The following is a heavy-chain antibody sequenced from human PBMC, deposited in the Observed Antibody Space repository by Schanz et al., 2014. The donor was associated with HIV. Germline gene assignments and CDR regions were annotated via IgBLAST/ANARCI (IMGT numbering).Heavy chain of an antibody. V-gene: IGHV3-33*08. CDR1: GFTFSSHW. CDR2: IWYDGSNK. Sequence: VQLVESGGGLVQPGGSLRVSCVASGFTFSSHWMTWVRQAPGKGLEWVAVIWYDGSNKYYADSVKGRFTISRDNSKNTLYLQMSSLRVEDTAVYSCARDLTGYFTMDAWGQGTTVTVSS. J-gene: IGHJ6*02. D-gene: IGHD5-18*01. CDR3: ARDLTGYFTMDA.